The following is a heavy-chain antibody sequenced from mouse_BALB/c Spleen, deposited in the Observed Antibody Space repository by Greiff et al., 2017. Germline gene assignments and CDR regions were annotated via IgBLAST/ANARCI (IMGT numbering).Heavy chain of an antibody. Sequence: QVQLKESGPGLVQPSQSLSITCTVSGFSLTSYGVHWVRQSPGKGLEWLGVIWSGGSTDYNAAFISRLSISKDNSKSQVFFKMNSLQANDTAIYYFARKKDWDWYFDVWGAGTTVTVSS. CDR1: GFSLTSYG. CDR3: ARKKDWDWYFDV. J-gene: IGHJ1*01. V-gene: IGHV2-2*02. CDR2: IWSGGST.